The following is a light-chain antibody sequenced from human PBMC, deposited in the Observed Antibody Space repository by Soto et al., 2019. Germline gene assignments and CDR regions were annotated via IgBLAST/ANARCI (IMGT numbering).Light chain of an antibody. Sequence: QSVLTQPASVSGSPGQSITLSCPGNSSDVGGYNYVSWYQQHPGKAPKLMIYDVSNRPSGVSNRFSGSKSGNTASLTISGLQAEGEADYYCSSYTSSSLPYVFGTGTKVTVL. CDR3: SSYTSSSLPYV. CDR2: DVS. CDR1: SSDVGGYNY. V-gene: IGLV2-14*01. J-gene: IGLJ1*01.